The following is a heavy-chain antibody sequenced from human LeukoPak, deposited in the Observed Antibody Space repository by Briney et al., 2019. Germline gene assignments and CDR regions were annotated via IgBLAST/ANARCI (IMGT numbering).Heavy chain of an antibody. J-gene: IGHJ5*02. CDR1: GGSISSHY. Sequence: SETLSLTCTVSGGSISSHYWSWIRQPPGKGLEWIGYIYYSGSSNYNPSLKSRVIISVDTSKNQFSLKLSSVTAADTAVYYCARTENYIPEDCFDPWGQGTLVTVSS. CDR2: IYYSGSS. V-gene: IGHV4-59*08. D-gene: IGHD5-24*01. CDR3: ARTENYIPEDCFDP.